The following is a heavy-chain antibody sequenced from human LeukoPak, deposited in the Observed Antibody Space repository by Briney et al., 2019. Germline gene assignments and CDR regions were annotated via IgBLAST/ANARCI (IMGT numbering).Heavy chain of an antibody. J-gene: IGHJ4*02. V-gene: IGHV4-39*07. Sequence: SETLSLTCTVSGDSFNSSSYSWAWIRQPPGKGLEWIGNIYYSGSTYYNPSLKSRVTFSVDTSKDQFSLKLGSVTAADTAVYYCAREDLFYGTSGYFNFWGQGTLVTVSS. CDR2: IYYSGST. D-gene: IGHD3-22*01. CDR3: AREDLFYGTSGYFNF. CDR1: GDSFNSSSYS.